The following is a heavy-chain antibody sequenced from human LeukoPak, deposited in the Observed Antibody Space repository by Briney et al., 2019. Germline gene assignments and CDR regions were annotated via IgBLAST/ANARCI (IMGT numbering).Heavy chain of an antibody. CDR1: GFTFSDYY. CDR2: ISSSSSYT. Sequence: GGSLRLSCAASGFTFSDYYMSWIRQATGKGLEWVSYISSSSSYTNYADSVKGRFTISRDNAKNSLYLQMNSLRAEDTAVYYCAREGGDASFDYWGQGTLVTVSS. J-gene: IGHJ4*02. CDR3: AREGGDASFDY. D-gene: IGHD2-21*01. V-gene: IGHV3-11*05.